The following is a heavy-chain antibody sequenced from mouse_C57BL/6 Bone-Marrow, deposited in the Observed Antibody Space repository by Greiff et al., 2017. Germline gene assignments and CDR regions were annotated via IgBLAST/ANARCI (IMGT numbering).Heavy chain of an antibody. V-gene: IGHV5-9-1*02. CDR1: GFTFSSYA. CDR2: ISSGGDYI. D-gene: IGHD1-1*01. J-gene: IGHJ2*01. Sequence: EVQGVESGEGLVKPGGSLKLSCAASGFTFSSYAMSWVRQTPEQRLEWVAYISSGGDYIYYADTVKGRFTISRDNARNTLYLQMSSLKSEDTAMYYCTRERGYGSSPYYFDYWGQGTTLTVSS. CDR3: TRERGYGSSPYYFDY.